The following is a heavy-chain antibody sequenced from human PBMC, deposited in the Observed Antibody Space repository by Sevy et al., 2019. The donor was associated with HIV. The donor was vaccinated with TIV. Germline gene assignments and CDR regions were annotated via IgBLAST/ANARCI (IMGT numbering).Heavy chain of an antibody. CDR2: IYYSGST. J-gene: IGHJ4*02. D-gene: IGHD6-13*01. V-gene: IGHV4-59*01. Sequence: SETLSLTCTVSGGSTSSYYWSWIRQPPGKGLEWIGYIYYSGSTNYNPSLKSRVTISVDTSKNQFSLKLSSVTAADTAVYYCARERQQVLDYWGQGTLVTVSS. CDR3: ARERQQVLDY. CDR1: GGSTSSYY.